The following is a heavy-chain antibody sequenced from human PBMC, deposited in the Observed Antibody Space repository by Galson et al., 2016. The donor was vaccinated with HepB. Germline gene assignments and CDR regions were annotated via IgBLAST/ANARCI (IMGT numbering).Heavy chain of an antibody. CDR2: IWHDGSKK. V-gene: IGHV3-33*01. Sequence: SLRLSCAASGFTFKTYAMHWVRQAPGKGLDWVAVIWHDGSKKYFADSTKGRFNVSRDNSKNTLYLQMNSLSVEDTAVYYCARGDPWYSSGWGPDYWGQGTLVAVSS. J-gene: IGHJ4*02. CDR3: ARGDPWYSSGWGPDY. CDR1: GFTFKTYA. D-gene: IGHD6-19*01.